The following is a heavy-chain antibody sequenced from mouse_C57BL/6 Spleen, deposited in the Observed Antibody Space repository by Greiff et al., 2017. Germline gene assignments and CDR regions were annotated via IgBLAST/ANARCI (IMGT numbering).Heavy chain of an antibody. Sequence: QVQLQQSGPGLVQPSQSLSITCTVSGFSLPSYGVHWVRQSPGKGLEWLGVIWSGGSTDYNAAFISRLSISKDNSKSQVFFKMNSLQADDTAIYYCARNLAYYSKDYYAMDYWGQGTSVTVSS. D-gene: IGHD2-5*01. CDR1: GFSLPSYG. V-gene: IGHV2-2*01. J-gene: IGHJ4*01. CDR2: IWSGGST. CDR3: ARNLAYYSKDYYAMDY.